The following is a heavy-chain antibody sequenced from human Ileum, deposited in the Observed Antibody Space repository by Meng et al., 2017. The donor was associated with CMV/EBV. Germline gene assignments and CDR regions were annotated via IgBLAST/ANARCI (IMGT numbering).Heavy chain of an antibody. J-gene: IGHJ5*02. CDR1: GSLRNGDYY. V-gene: IGHV4-30-4*01. Sequence: GSLRNGDYYWSWIRQPPGKGLEWIAYMYYSGSTYYNPSLKSRVSISVDTSKSQFSLRLNSVTAADTAVYYCARVRVYGSGIGRWFDPWGQGTLVTVSS. CDR2: MYYSGST. D-gene: IGHD3-10*01. CDR3: ARVRVYGSGIGRWFDP.